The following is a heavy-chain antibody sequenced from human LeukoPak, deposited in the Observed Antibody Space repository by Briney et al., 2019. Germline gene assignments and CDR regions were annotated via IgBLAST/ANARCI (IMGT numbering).Heavy chain of an antibody. J-gene: IGHJ5*02. Sequence: PSETLSITAAESYYSIRIVNYWGWVRKPPGKGPVRSGRVYHSGGDSCNPSLKIRVTISVATSKNQFSLKLSSVTAADTAVYYCARHLDYDILTGLYNWFDPWGQGTLVTVSS. CDR2: VYHSGGD. V-gene: IGHV4-38-2*01. D-gene: IGHD3-9*01. CDR1: YYSIRIVNY. CDR3: ARHLDYDILTGLYNWFDP.